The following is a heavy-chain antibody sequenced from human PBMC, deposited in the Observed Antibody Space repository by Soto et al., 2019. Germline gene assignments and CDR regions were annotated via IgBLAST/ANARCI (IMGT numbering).Heavy chain of an antibody. CDR3: ASGITMVRGVQTLSDY. D-gene: IGHD3-10*01. CDR2: INHSGST. J-gene: IGHJ4*02. Sequence: SETLSLTCAVYGGSFSGYYWSWIRQPPGKGLEWIGEINHSGSTNYNPSLKSRVTISVDTSKNQFSLKLSSVTAADTAVYYCASGITMVRGVQTLSDYWGQGTLVTVSS. CDR1: GGSFSGYY. V-gene: IGHV4-34*01.